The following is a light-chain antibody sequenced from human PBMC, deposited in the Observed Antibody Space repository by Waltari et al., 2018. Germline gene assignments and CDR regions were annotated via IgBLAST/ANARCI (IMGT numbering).Light chain of an antibody. CDR1: QRIGTS. Sequence: DIQMTQSPSSLSAFVGDRVTITCRASQRIGTSLSWYQHKPGKAPNLLIYAASRLQSGVPSRFSGSGSGTDFTLTVSSLQPEDFATYYCQQSYSTPWTFGQGAKVEIK. V-gene: IGKV1-39*01. J-gene: IGKJ1*01. CDR2: AAS. CDR3: QQSYSTPWT.